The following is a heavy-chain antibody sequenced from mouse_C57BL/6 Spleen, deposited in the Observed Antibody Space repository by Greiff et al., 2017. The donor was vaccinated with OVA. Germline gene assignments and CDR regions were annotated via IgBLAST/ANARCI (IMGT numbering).Heavy chain of an antibody. CDR3: VSYDYGFDY. CDR2: IRSKSNNYAT. D-gene: IGHD2-4*01. V-gene: IGHV10-1*01. Sequence: EVQLVESGGGLVQPKGSLKLSCAASGFSFNTYAMNWVRQAPGKGLEWVARIRSKSNNYATYYADSVKDRFTISREDSESMLYLQMNNLKAEDTAMYYCVSYDYGFDYWGQGTTLTVSS. J-gene: IGHJ2*01. CDR1: GFSFNTYA.